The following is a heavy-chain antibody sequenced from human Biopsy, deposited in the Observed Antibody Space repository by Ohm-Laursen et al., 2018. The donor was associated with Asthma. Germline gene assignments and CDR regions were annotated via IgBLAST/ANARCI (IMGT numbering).Heavy chain of an antibody. CDR3: AKGGGDIVVVISATTLDY. J-gene: IGHJ4*02. D-gene: IGHD2-15*01. V-gene: IGHV3-23*01. CDR1: GFTFSSYA. CDR2: VSGSGGNT. Sequence: LRLSCTASGFTFSSYAMNWVRQAPGKGLEWVSTVSGSGGNTYYADSVKGRFTISRDNSKNTLYLQMNSLRAEDTAVYYCAKGGGDIVVVISATTLDYWGQGALVTVSS.